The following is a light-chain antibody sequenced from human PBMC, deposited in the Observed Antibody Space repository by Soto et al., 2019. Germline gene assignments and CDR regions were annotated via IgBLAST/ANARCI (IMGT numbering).Light chain of an antibody. J-gene: IGKJ5*01. CDR3: HSRA. CDR1: QRISTW. V-gene: IGKV1-5*01. Sequence: DIQMTQSPSTLSASVGDGVTITCRASQRISTWLAWYQQKPGKAPKLLIYDASTLESGVPSRFSGSGSETEFTLTISRLQPDDFATYFCHSRAFGQGTRLEIK. CDR2: DAS.